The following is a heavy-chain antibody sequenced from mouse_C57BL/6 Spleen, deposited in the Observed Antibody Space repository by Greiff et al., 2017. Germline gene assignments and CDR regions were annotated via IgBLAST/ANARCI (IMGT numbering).Heavy chain of an antibody. Sequence: QVQLQQSGAELARPGASVKMSCKASGYTFTSYTMHWVKQRPGQGLEWIGYINPSSGYTKYNQKFKDKATLTADKSSSTAYMQLSSLTSEDSAVYYCAEGTAQAPFAYWGQGTLVTVSA. CDR3: AEGTAQAPFAY. J-gene: IGHJ3*01. CDR1: GYTFTSYT. D-gene: IGHD3-2*02. CDR2: INPSSGYT. V-gene: IGHV1-4*01.